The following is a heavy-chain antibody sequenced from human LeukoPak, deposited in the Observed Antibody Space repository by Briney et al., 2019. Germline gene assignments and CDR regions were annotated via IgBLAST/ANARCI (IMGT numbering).Heavy chain of an antibody. Sequence: SETLSLTCTVSGGSISSYYWSWIRQPPGKGLEWIGYIYYSGSTNYNTSLKSRVTISVDTSKNQFSLKLSSVTAADTAVYYCARVEAAGSFPVVYWGQGTLVTVSS. CDR2: IYYSGST. J-gene: IGHJ4*02. CDR3: ARVEAAGSFPVVY. CDR1: GGSISSYY. D-gene: IGHD6-13*01. V-gene: IGHV4-59*01.